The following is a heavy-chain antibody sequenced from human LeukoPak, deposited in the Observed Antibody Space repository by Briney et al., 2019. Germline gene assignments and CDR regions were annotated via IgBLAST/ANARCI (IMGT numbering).Heavy chain of an antibody. J-gene: IGHJ6*03. CDR3: ARDGRVTMVRGEFYYYYMDV. V-gene: IGHV1-2*02. CDR1: GYTFTGYY. Sequence: ASVKVSCKASGYTFTGYYMHWVRQAPGQGLEWMGWINPNSGGTNYAQKSQGRVTMTRDTSISTAYMELSRLRSDDTAVYYCARDGRVTMVRGEFYYYYMDVWGKGTTVTVSS. CDR2: INPNSGGT. D-gene: IGHD3-10*01.